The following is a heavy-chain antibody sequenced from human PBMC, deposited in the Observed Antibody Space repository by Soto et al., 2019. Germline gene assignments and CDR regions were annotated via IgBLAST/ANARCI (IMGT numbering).Heavy chain of an antibody. J-gene: IGHJ6*03. CDR1: GFTFSSYA. V-gene: IGHV3-23*01. D-gene: IGHD3-3*01. Sequence: GVSLRLSCAASGFTFSSYAMSWVRQAPGKGLEWVSAISGSGGSTYYADSGKGRFTISRDNSKNTLYLQMNSLRAEDTAVYYCAKVAGGYDFWSGTGGSYYYYYMDVWGKGTTVTVSS. CDR3: AKVAGGYDFWSGTGGSYYYYYMDV. CDR2: ISGSGGST.